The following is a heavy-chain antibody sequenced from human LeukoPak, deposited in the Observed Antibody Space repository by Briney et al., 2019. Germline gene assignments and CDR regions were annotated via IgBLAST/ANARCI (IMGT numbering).Heavy chain of an antibody. V-gene: IGHV3-11*01. CDR3: ARRRDFFDY. J-gene: IGHJ4*02. CDR2: ISSSGSTI. Sequence: GGSLRLSCAASGFTLSDYYMSWIRQAPWKGLEWVSYISSSGSTIDYADSVKGRFTISRDNAKNSLYLQMSSLRAEDTAVYYCARRRDFFDYWGQGTLVTVSS. CDR1: GFTLSDYY.